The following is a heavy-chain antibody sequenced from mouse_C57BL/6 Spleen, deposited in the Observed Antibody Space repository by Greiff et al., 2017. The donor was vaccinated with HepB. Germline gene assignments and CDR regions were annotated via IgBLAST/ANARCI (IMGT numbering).Heavy chain of an antibody. J-gene: IGHJ2*01. CDR3: ARANWFPDY. Sequence: QVQLQQPGAELVSPGSSVKLSCKASGYTFTSYWMHWVKQRPIQGLEWIGNIDPSDIETHYNQKFKDKATLTVDKSSSTAYMQLSSLTSEDSAVYYCARANWFPDYWGQGTTLTVSS. CDR2: IDPSDIET. CDR1: GYTFTSYW. D-gene: IGHD4-1*01. V-gene: IGHV1-52*01.